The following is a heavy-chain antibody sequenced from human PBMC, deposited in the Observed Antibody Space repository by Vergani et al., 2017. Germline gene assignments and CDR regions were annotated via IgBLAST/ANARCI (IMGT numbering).Heavy chain of an antibody. CDR2: IAVGSGNT. CDR1: GFTLTRSA. D-gene: IGHD2-2*02. Sequence: QMQLVQSGPEAKKPGTSVKVSCKASGFTLTRSAVQWVRQARGQRLEWIGWIAVGSGNTNYAQKFQERVTITRDMSTSTAYMELSSLRSEDTAVYYCARVVGVVPAAIETTGYYFDYWGQGTLVTVSS. CDR3: ARVVGVVPAAIETTGYYFDY. V-gene: IGHV1-58*01. J-gene: IGHJ4*02.